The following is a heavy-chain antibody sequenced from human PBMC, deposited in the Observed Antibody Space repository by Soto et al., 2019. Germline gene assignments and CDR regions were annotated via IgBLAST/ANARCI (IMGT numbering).Heavy chain of an antibody. Sequence: QVQLVQSGAEVKKPGASVKVSCKASGYTFTSYGISWVRQAPGQGLEWMGWISAYNGNTNYAQKLQGRVTMTTDTSTSTAYMELRSMRSDDAAVYYCARGASQYSSGWLFDYWGQGTLVTVSS. CDR1: GYTFTSYG. J-gene: IGHJ4*02. D-gene: IGHD6-19*01. CDR2: ISAYNGNT. CDR3: ARGASQYSSGWLFDY. V-gene: IGHV1-18*01.